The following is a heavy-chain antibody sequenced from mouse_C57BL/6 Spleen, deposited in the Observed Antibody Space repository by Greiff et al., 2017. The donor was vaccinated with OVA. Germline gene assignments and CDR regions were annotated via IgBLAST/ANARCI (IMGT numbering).Heavy chain of an antibody. J-gene: IGHJ1*03. Sequence: VQLQQSGPGLVKPSQSLSLTCSVTGYSITSGYYWNWIRQFPGNKLEWMGYISYDGSNNYNPSLKNRISITRDTSKNQFFLKLNSVTTEDTATYYCAREELTGTGWYFDVWGTGTTVTVSS. D-gene: IGHD4-1*01. CDR3: AREELTGTGWYFDV. CDR2: ISYDGSN. CDR1: GYSITSGYY. V-gene: IGHV3-6*01.